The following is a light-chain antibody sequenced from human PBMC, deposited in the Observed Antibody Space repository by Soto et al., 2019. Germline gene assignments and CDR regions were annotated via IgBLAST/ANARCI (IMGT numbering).Light chain of an antibody. CDR2: VEGSGGY. Sequence: QLVLTQSSSASASVGSSIKLTCTLSSGHRDNIIAWHQHQPGEAPRYVMKVEGSGGYKKGSGVPDRFSGSSSGADRYLTISNLQSEDEADYYCDTWDTKSRVFGGGTKLTVL. CDR1: SGHRDNI. J-gene: IGLJ2*01. V-gene: IGLV4-60*03. CDR3: DTWDTKSRV.